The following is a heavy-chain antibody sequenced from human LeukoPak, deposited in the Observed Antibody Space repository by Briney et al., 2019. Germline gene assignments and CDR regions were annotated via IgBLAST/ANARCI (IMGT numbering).Heavy chain of an antibody. CDR2: IYYSGST. J-gene: IGHJ4*02. D-gene: IGHD2-2*01. CDR1: NVSISSGRYY. Sequence: SETLSLTCTVSNVSISSGRYYWGCIRQPPGKGLEWIGSIYYSGSTYYNPSLKSRVTISVDTSKNQFSLKLSSVTAADTAVYYCARASGYQLVIFDYWGQGTLVTVSS. V-gene: IGHV4-39*07. CDR3: ARASGYQLVIFDY.